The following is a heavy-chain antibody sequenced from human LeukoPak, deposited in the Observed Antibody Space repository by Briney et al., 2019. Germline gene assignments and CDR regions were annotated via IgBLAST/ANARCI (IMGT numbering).Heavy chain of an antibody. CDR2: INLSGST. CDR3: ARGSIAARLAY. V-gene: IGHV4-34*01. J-gene: IGHJ4*02. D-gene: IGHD6-6*01. Sequence: SETLSLTCAVYGGSFSGYYWTWIRQPPGKRLEWIGEINLSGSTSYNPSLKSRVTTSVDTSKSQFSLKLSSVTAADTAVYYCARGSIAARLAYWGQGTLVTVSS. CDR1: GGSFSGYY.